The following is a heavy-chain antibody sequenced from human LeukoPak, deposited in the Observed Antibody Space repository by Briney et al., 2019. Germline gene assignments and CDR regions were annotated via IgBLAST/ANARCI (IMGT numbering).Heavy chain of an antibody. CDR2: ISDSGDGT. CDR1: GFTFRTYA. CDR3: AKDKAPGSWHTPSDF. D-gene: IGHD6-13*01. Sequence: GGSLRLSCAAPGFTFRTYAMSSVRQAPGKGLEWVSGISDSGDGTYYAESVKGRGTISRDNSKNTVFLQKNSLRDDGTAKYYFAKDKAPGSWHTPSDFWGQGTLVTVSS. V-gene: IGHV3-23*01. J-gene: IGHJ4*02.